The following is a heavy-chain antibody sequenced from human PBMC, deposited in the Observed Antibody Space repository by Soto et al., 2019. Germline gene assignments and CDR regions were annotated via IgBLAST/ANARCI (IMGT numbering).Heavy chain of an antibody. Sequence: SETLSLTCTVSGGSISSYYWSWIRQPPGKGLEWIGYIYYSGSTNYNPSLKSRVTISVDTSKNQFSLKLSSVTAADTAVYYCARVRYCSGGSCLDNWFDPWGHGSLVTVS. J-gene: IGHJ5*02. D-gene: IGHD2-15*01. V-gene: IGHV4-59*01. CDR2: IYYSGST. CDR3: ARVRYCSGGSCLDNWFDP. CDR1: GGSISSYY.